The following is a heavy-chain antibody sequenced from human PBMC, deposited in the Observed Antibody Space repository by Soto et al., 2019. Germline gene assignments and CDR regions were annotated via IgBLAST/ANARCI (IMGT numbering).Heavy chain of an antibody. CDR3: TREGTFGSGSNEAWFDP. J-gene: IGHJ5*02. D-gene: IGHD6-25*01. CDR2: IWYDGSKE. V-gene: IGHV3-33*08. Sequence: QEQLAESGGGVVQPGTSRRLSCTASGFTFSSFCMNWVRQAPGKGLEWVALIWYDGSKEYYADSVKGRFTISRDDSKNTLYLQMDSLRAEDTAVYYCTREGTFGSGSNEAWFDPWGQGTLVTVSS. CDR1: GFTFSSFC.